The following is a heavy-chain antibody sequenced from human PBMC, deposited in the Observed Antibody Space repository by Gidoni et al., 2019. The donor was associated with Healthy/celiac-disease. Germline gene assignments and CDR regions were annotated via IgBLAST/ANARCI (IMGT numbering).Heavy chain of an antibody. V-gene: IGHV4-34*01. D-gene: IGHD6-6*01. Sequence: QVQLQQWGAGLLQPSETLSLTCAVYGGSFSGYYWSWIRQPPGKGLEWIGEINHSGSTNYNPSLKSRVTISVDTSKNQFSLKLSSVTAADTAVYYCARQTGHSSSSEGSYYYYGMDVWGQGTTVTVSS. J-gene: IGHJ6*02. CDR2: INHSGST. CDR1: GGSFSGYY. CDR3: ARQTGHSSSSEGSYYYYGMDV.